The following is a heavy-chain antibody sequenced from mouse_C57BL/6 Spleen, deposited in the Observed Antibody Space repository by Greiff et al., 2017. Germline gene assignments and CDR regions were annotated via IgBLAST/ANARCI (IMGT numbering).Heavy chain of an antibody. J-gene: IGHJ4*01. CDR2: ISSGGSYT. V-gene: IGHV5-6*01. D-gene: IGHD2-1*01. CDR3: ARQGLLGDAMDY. Sequence: EVKLVESGGDLVKPGGSLKLSCAASGFTFSSYGMSWVRQTPDQRLEWVATISSGGSYTYYPDSVKGRFTISRDNAKNTLYLQMSSLKSEDTAMYYCARQGLLGDAMDYWGQGTSVTVSS. CDR1: GFTFSSYG.